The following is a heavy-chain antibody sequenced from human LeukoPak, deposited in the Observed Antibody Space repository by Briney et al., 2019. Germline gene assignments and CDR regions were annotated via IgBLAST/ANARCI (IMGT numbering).Heavy chain of an antibody. CDR3: ARAPYSSYPDY. Sequence: ASVKVSCKAFGYTFTSYYMHWVRQAPGQGLEWMGIINPSGGSTSYAQKFQGRVTMTRDMSTSTVYMELSSLRSEDTAVYYCARAPYSSYPDYWGQGTLVTVSS. J-gene: IGHJ4*02. CDR1: GYTFTSYY. CDR2: INPSGGST. D-gene: IGHD6-6*01. V-gene: IGHV1-46*01.